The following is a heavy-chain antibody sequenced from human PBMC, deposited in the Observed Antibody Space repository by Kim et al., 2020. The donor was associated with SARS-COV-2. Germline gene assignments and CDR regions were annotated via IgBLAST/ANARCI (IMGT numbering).Heavy chain of an antibody. CDR2: IYYSGST. CDR3: ARDVGDYGDSGYRYFDY. Sequence: SETLSLTCTVSGGSVSSGSYYWSWIRQHPGKGLEWIGYIYYSGSTNYNPSLKSRVTISVDTSKNQFSLKLSSVTAADTAVYYCARDVGDYGDSGYRYFDYWGQGTLVTVSS. J-gene: IGHJ4*02. CDR1: GGSVSSGSYY. D-gene: IGHD4-17*01. V-gene: IGHV4-61*01.